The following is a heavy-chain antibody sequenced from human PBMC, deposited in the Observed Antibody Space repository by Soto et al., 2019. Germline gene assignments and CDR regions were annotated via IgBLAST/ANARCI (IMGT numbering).Heavy chain of an antibody. Sequence: SETLSLTCSVSGGSISYNSYYWVGIRQPPGKGLEWVGGIFYTGTTYYSPSLKDRVTISVDTSKNSFSLNLTSVTAADTAVYFCARLVVVAPVANAWGQGTLVTVSS. D-gene: IGHD2-2*01. J-gene: IGHJ5*02. CDR3: ARLVVVAPVANA. CDR1: GGSISYNSYY. V-gene: IGHV4-39*02. CDR2: IFYTGTT.